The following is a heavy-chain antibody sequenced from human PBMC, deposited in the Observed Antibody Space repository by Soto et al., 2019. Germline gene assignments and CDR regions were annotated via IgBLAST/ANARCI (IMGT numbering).Heavy chain of an antibody. J-gene: IGHJ6*02. CDR1: GFTFSSYG. D-gene: IGHD3-3*01. CDR3: AKDVLRFLEWLAFYGMDV. Sequence: GGSLRLSCVGSGFTFSSYGMTWVRQGTGKGLEWLSSIDKSGTTRYYADSVKGRFTISRDNSKNTLYLQMNSLRAEDTAVYYCAKDVLRFLEWLAFYGMDVWGQGTTVTVSS. V-gene: IGHV3-48*01. CDR2: IDKSGTTR.